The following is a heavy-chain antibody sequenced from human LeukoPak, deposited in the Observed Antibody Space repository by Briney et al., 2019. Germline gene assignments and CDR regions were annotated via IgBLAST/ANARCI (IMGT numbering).Heavy chain of an antibody. Sequence: PGGSLRLSCAASGFTFSSYWMSWVRQAPGKGLEWVAVISYDGSNKYYADSVKGRFTTSRDNSKNTLYLQMNSLRAEDTAVYYCARELRWGSSSGPASGYWGQGTLVTVSS. V-gene: IGHV3-30-3*01. CDR2: ISYDGSNK. D-gene: IGHD6-6*01. CDR3: ARELRWGSSSGPASGY. J-gene: IGHJ4*02. CDR1: GFTFSSYW.